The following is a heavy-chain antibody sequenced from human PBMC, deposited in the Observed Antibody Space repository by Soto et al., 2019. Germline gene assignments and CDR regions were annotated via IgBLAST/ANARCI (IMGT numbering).Heavy chain of an antibody. Sequence: QVQLVQSGAEVKKPGSSVKVSCKASGGTFSSYAISWVRQAPGQGLEWMGGNIPIFGTANYAQKFHGRVTITADKSTSTAYMKLSSLRFEDTAVYYCACGHYDSSGYGLFDYWGQGTLVTVSS. V-gene: IGHV1-69*06. CDR3: ACGHYDSSGYGLFDY. J-gene: IGHJ4*02. CDR1: GGTFSSYA. D-gene: IGHD3-22*01. CDR2: NIPIFGTA.